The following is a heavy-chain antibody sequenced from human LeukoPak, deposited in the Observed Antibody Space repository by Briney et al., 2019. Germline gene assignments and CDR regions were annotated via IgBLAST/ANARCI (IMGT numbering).Heavy chain of an antibody. CDR3: AKDSAEGYCSSTSCYLNWFDP. J-gene: IGHJ5*02. D-gene: IGHD2-2*01. V-gene: IGHV3-23*01. Sequence: GGSLRLSCAASGFTFSSYAMSWVRQAPGKGLEWVSAISGSGGSTYYADSVKGRFTISRDNSKNTLYLQMNSLRAEDTAVYYCAKDSAEGYCSSTSCYLNWFDPWGQGTLVTVSS. CDR2: ISGSGGST. CDR1: GFTFSSYA.